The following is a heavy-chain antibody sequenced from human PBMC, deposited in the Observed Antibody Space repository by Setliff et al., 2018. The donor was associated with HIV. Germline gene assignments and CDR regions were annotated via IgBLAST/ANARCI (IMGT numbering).Heavy chain of an antibody. CDR2: IYSSGST. J-gene: IGHJ3*01. D-gene: IGHD3-10*01. CDR3: ARVRSYGSAYDAFDV. CDR1: GGSIGGYY. V-gene: IGHV4-4*08. Sequence: SETLSLTCTVSGGSIGGYYWSWIRQPPGTGLEWLGCIYSSGSTNYNPSLESRVTISLDTSKNQFSLRLTSVTAADTAVYYCARVRSYGSAYDAFDVWGPGTMVTVSS.